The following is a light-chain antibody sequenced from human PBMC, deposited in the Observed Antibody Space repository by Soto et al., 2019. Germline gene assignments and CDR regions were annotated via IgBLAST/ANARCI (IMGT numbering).Light chain of an antibody. V-gene: IGKV3-15*01. CDR2: GAS. J-gene: IGKJ1*01. CDR1: QSVSSN. CDR3: QQFNNCPRP. Sequence: EIVMTQSPATLSVSPGERATLSCRASQSVSSNLAWYQQKPGQAPRLLIYGASTRATGIPARFSGSGSETEFTLTISSLQSEDFSVYYCQQFNNCPRPFAQGPKVAIK.